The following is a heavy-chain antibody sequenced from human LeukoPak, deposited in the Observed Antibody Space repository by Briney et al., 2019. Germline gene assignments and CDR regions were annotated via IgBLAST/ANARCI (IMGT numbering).Heavy chain of an antibody. D-gene: IGHD3-9*01. Sequence: GGSLRLSCAASGFTFSSYAMHWVRQAPGKGLEWVAVISYDGSNKYYADSVKGRFTISRDNSKNTLYLQMNSLRAEDTAVYYCARDHNFEYYDILTGYYWGYFDYWGQGTLVTVSS. CDR3: ARDHNFEYYDILTGYYWGYFDY. V-gene: IGHV3-30*04. CDR2: ISYDGSNK. J-gene: IGHJ4*02. CDR1: GFTFSSYA.